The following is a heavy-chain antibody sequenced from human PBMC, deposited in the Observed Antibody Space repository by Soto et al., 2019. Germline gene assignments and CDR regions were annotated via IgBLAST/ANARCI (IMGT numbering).Heavy chain of an antibody. V-gene: IGHV3-48*02. CDR1: GFTFSSYG. D-gene: IGHD2-2*03. CDR3: AGDGYCGSPTCSFLPDV. Sequence: EAQLVESGGDLVQPGGSLRLSCVASGFTFSSYGMNWVRQGPGKGLEWLSSISKTGTTTYYADSVRGRFTISRDNAKNSLYLQMNSLRDEDVAVYYCAGDGYCGSPTCSFLPDVWGQGTTVTVSS. CDR2: ISKTGTTT. J-gene: IGHJ6*02.